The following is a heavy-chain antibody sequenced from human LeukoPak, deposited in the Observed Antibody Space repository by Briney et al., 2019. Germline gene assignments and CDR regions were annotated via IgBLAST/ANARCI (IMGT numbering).Heavy chain of an antibody. J-gene: IGHJ4*02. CDR1: DSSISSYY. D-gene: IGHD4-17*01. V-gene: IGHV4-4*07. Sequence: SETLSLTCTVSDSSISSYYWSWIRQPAGKGLEWIERIYTSGSTNYNPSLTSRVTMSVDTSKNQFSLKLSSVTAADTAVYYCASFYGDYIDYWGQGTLVTVSS. CDR2: IYTSGST. CDR3: ASFYGDYIDY.